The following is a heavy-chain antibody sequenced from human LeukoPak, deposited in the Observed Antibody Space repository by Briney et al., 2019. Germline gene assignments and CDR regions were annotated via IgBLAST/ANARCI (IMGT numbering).Heavy chain of an antibody. V-gene: IGHV5-51*01. CDR3: VKPRHQFHYFDY. D-gene: IGHD2-2*01. Sequence: GESLKISCKAVGYVFSDFWIAWVRQVPGKGLEYMGAVYPGDSDMRYSPSFRGHVIISADRATHTAYLQWSSLNASDSAVYFCVKPRHQFHYFDYWGQGTLVTVPS. CDR1: GYVFSDFW. J-gene: IGHJ4*02. CDR2: VYPGDSDM.